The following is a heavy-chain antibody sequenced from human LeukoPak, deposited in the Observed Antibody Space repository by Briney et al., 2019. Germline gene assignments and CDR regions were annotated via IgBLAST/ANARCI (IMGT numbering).Heavy chain of an antibody. CDR2: IIPIFGTA. V-gene: IGHV1-69*05. D-gene: IGHD6-13*01. CDR1: GGTFSSYA. J-gene: IGHJ4*02. Sequence: SVKVSCKASGGTFSSYAISWVRQAPGQGLEWMGGIIPIFGTANYAQKFQGRVTITTDESTSTAYMELSSLRSEDTAVYYCASGRGIADPFDYWGQGTLVTVSP. CDR3: ASGRGIADPFDY.